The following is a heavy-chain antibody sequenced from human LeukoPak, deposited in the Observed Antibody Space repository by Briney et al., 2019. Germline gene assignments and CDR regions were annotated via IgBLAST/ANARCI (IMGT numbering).Heavy chain of an antibody. V-gene: IGHV3-30-3*01. CDR3: ARDTRLQLIFYWYFDL. CDR2: VSYDGTNK. J-gene: IGHJ2*01. Sequence: GGXXRXXCAAPGFTFSXYXXHXVXQAPGKXXXXXALVSYDGTNKYYTESVKGRFTISRDNSKNTLYLQMHNLRPEDTAVYFCARDTRLQLIFYWYFDLWGRGTLVTVSS. CDR1: GFTFSXYX. D-gene: IGHD5-24*01.